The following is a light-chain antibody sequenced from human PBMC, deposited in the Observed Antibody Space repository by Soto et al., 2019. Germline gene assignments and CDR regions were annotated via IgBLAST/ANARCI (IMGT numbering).Light chain of an antibody. J-gene: IGLJ2*01. Sequence: QSALTQPGSVSGAPGQSITISCTGTSSDIGGYNYVSWYQHHPGKAPKLLIYEVTNRPSGVSNRFSGSKSGNTASLTISGLQAEDEAVYYCNSYTSSSTRVFGGGTKLT. CDR2: EVT. CDR1: SSDIGGYNY. V-gene: IGLV2-14*01. CDR3: NSYTSSSTRV.